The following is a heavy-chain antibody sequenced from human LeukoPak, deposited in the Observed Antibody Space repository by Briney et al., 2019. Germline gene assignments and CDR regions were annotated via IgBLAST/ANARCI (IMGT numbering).Heavy chain of an antibody. Sequence: GGSLRLSCTASGFTFHSYWMSWVRQTPGKGLEWVAVISYDGSNKYCADSVKGRFTISRDNSKNTLYLQMNSLRAEDTAVYYCARDPGPLRLGELAFDYWGQGTLVTVSS. J-gene: IGHJ4*02. D-gene: IGHD3-16*01. CDR2: ISYDGSNK. V-gene: IGHV3-30-3*01. CDR1: GFTFHSYW. CDR3: ARDPGPLRLGELAFDY.